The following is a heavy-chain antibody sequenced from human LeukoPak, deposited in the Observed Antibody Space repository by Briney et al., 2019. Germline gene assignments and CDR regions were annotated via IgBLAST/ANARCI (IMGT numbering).Heavy chain of an antibody. CDR2: ITSSSTYI. CDR1: GFTFSSYN. D-gene: IGHD1-26*01. V-gene: IGHV3-21*01. CDR3: ARDPYSGSYGNEYYYYMDV. Sequence: SGGSLRLSCAASGFTFSSYNMNWVRQAPGKGLEWVSSITSSSTYIYYADSVKGRFTISRDNARNSLSLQMNSLRAEDTAVYYCARDPYSGSYGNEYYYYMDVWGKGTTVTISS. J-gene: IGHJ6*03.